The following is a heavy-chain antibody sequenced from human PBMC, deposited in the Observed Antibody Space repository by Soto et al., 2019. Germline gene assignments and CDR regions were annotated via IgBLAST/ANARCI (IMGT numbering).Heavy chain of an antibody. Sequence: EVQLVESGGGLVQPGGSLRLSCAASGFTFSDHYMDWVRQAPGKGLEWVGRSRNKANRYTTEYAASVKDRFTISRDDSENSVYLQMNSLKTEDTAVYYCTRARSSGWGLDASDIWGQGTMVTVSS. V-gene: IGHV3-72*01. D-gene: IGHD6-25*01. CDR2: SRNKANRYTT. CDR1: GFTFSDHY. CDR3: TRARSSGWGLDASDI. J-gene: IGHJ3*02.